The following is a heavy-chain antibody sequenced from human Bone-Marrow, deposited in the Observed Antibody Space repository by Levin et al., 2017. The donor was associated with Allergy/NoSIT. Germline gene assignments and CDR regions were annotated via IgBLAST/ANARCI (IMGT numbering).Heavy chain of an antibody. CDR3: GKLESGTGTTD. CDR1: GFTFSSYD. D-gene: IGHD1-7*01. Sequence: GESLKISCAASGFTFSSYDMAWVRQAPGKGLEWVSSISGSGGGGTYYADSVKGRFGISRDNSKNTLYLQMSSLRADDTAVYYCGKLESGTGTTDWGQGTLVTVSS. J-gene: IGHJ4*02. V-gene: IGHV3-23*01. CDR2: ISGSGGGGT.